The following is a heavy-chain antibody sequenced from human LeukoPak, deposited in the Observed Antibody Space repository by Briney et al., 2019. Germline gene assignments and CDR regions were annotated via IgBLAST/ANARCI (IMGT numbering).Heavy chain of an antibody. J-gene: IGHJ4*02. V-gene: IGHV3-48*02. D-gene: IGHD5-18*01. CDR2: ITYNSGTI. Sequence: GGSLRLSCAASGFTFRSYAMQWVRQAPGKGLEWVSYITYNSGTIFYADSVKGRFTISRDNAMDSLYLQMSSLRDEDTAVYYCARDSGYSYADDYWGQGTLVTVSS. CDR1: GFTFRSYA. CDR3: ARDSGYSYADDY.